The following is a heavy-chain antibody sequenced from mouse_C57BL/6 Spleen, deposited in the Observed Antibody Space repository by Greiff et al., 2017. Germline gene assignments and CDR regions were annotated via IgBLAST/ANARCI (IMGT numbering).Heavy chain of an antibody. CDR2: IYPGDGDT. D-gene: IGHD1-1*01. Sequence: LVESGPELVKPGASVKISCKASGYAFSSSWMNWVKQRPGKGLEWIGRIYPGDGDTNYNGKFKGKATLTADKSSSTAYMQLSSLTSEDSAVYFCARRDYGRAFDVWGTGTTVTVSS. CDR3: ARRDYGRAFDV. V-gene: IGHV1-82*01. J-gene: IGHJ1*03. CDR1: GYAFSSSW.